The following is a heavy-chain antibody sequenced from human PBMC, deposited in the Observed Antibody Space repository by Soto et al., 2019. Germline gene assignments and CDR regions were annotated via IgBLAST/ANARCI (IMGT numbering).Heavy chain of an antibody. J-gene: IGHJ5*02. V-gene: IGHV1-69*06. CDR1: GGTFGSDA. CDR2: IIPIFGTT. Sequence: QVHLMQSGAEVKKPGSSVKVSCKASGGTFGSDAITWVRQAPGQGLEWVGRIIPIFGTTNYGQNLQGRVTISADKSTLTSYMELHSLTSDDTALYYCARDRTDSGYYTNWLDPWGQGTQVTVSS. CDR3: ARDRTDSGYYTNWLDP. D-gene: IGHD3-22*01.